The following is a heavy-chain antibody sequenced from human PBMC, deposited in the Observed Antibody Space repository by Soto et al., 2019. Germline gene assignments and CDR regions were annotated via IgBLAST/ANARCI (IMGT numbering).Heavy chain of an antibody. CDR2: IYYSGST. CDR1: CWSINSGAYY. J-gene: IGHJ6*02. Sequence: SETLSLTCALPCWSINSGAYYLSWPRQQPGKGLEWIGYIYYSGSTYYNPSLKSRVTISVDTSKNQFSLKLSSVTAADTAVYYCARAATPSSIFGVVTLDVWGQGTTVTVSS. D-gene: IGHD3-3*01. CDR3: ARAATPSSIFGVVTLDV. V-gene: IGHV4-31*11.